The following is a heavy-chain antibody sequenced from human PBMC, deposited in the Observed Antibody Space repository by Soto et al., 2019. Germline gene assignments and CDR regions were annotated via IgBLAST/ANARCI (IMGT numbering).Heavy chain of an antibody. J-gene: IGHJ6*03. D-gene: IGHD3-3*01. CDR2: IYYSGST. V-gene: IGHV4-59*08. Sequence: ETLSLTCTVSGGSISSYYWSWIRQPPGKGLEWIGYIYYSGSTNYNPSLKSRVTISVDTSKNQFSLKLSSVTAADTAVYYCARLYDFWSGYRPGGYYYYYMDVWGKGTTVTVSS. CDR3: ARLYDFWSGYRPGGYYYYYMDV. CDR1: GGSISSYY.